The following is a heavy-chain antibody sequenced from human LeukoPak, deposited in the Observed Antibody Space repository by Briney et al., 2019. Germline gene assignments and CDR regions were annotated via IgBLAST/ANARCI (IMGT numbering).Heavy chain of an antibody. CDR1: GYTITSYD. V-gene: IGHV1-8*01. CDR2: MNPNSGNT. D-gene: IGHD5-24*01. J-gene: IGHJ5*02. CDR3: ARGRGMATIGWFDP. Sequence: ASVKVPCKASGYTITSYDINWVRQATGQGLEWMGWMNPNSGNTGYAQKFQGRVTMTKNTSISTAYMEVSSLRSEDTAVYYCARGRGMATIGWFDPWGQGTLVTVSS.